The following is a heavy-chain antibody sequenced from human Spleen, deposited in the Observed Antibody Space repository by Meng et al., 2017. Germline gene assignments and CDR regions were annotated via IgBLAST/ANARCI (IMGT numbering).Heavy chain of an antibody. CDR3: ARGGYSSGWYLTGNSLNFDY. D-gene: IGHD6-19*01. CDR1: GGSFSGYD. Sequence: QVPVQQWGAGLFKPSETLSLPCAVYGGSFSGYDWSWIRQPPGKGLEWIGEINHSGSTNYNPSLNSRVTISVDTSKNQFSLKLSSVTAADTAVYYCARGGYSSGWYLTGNSLNFDYWGQGTLVTVSS. J-gene: IGHJ4*02. V-gene: IGHV4-34*01. CDR2: INHSGST.